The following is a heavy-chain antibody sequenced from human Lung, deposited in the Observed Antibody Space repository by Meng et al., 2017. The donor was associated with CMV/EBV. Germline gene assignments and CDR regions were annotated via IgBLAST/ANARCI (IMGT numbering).Heavy chain of an antibody. CDR1: GFTFSSYA. CDR2: ISYDGSNK. J-gene: IGHJ6*02. Sequence: GESLKISCAASGFTFSSYAMHWVRQAPGKGLEWVAVISYDGSNKYYADSVKGRFTISRDNTKNTLYLQMNSLRAEDTAVYYCARWGVDTAMADYYYGMDVWGRGTTVTVSS. V-gene: IGHV3-30*04. D-gene: IGHD5-18*01. CDR3: ARWGVDTAMADYYYGMDV.